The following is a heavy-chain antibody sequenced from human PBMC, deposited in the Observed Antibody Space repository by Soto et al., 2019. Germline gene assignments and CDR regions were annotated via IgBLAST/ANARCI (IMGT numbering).Heavy chain of an antibody. Sequence: GGSLRLSCAASGFTFSSYWMHWVRQAPGKGLVWVSRINSDGSSTSYADSVKGRFTISRDNAKNTLYLQMNSLRAEDTAVYYCARQTSFFSITRAIYYNYMVFCDNALTITGS. CDR1: GFTFSSYW. V-gene: IGHV3-74*01. CDR2: INSDGSST. D-gene: IGHD1-20*01. CDR3: ARQTSFFSITRAIYYNYMVF. J-gene: IGHJ6*03.